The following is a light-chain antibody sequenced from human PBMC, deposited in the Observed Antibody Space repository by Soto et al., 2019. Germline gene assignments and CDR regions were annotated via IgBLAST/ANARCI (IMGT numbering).Light chain of an antibody. CDR2: STS. J-gene: IGKJ4*01. V-gene: IGKV3-20*01. CDR3: QQYGSSPLT. Sequence: EIVLTQSPGTLSLSPGERATLSCRASQSVSSSYLAWYQQKSGQAPRLLIYSTSSRATGIPDRFSGSGSGTDFTLTISRLEPEDFAVYYCQQYGSSPLTFGGGTKVDIK. CDR1: QSVSSSY.